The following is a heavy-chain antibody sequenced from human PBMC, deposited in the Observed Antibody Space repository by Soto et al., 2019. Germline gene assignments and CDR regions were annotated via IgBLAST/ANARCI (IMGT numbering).Heavy chain of an antibody. CDR3: ARGGGVYFDS. V-gene: IGHV4-61*01. J-gene: IGHJ4*02. D-gene: IGHD1-26*01. CDR1: GASISSPSYY. Sequence: SETLSLTCTVSGASISSPSYYWGWIRQPPGKGLEWIGYIYHSGTTNYNPSLKSRITISIDTSKNQFSLKLSSVTAADTAVYYCARGGGVYFDSWSQGTLVTVSS. CDR2: IYHSGTT.